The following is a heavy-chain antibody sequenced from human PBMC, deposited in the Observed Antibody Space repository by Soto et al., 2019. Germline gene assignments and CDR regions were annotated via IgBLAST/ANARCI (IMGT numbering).Heavy chain of an antibody. Sequence: GGSLRLSCTASGFTFGDYAMSWFRQAPGKGLEWVGFIRSKAYGGTTEYAASVKGRFTISRDDSKSIAYLQMNSLKTEDTAVYYCTRDLCWSTSCYYYYYYYMDVWGKGTTVTVSS. CDR3: TRDLCWSTSCYYYYYYYMDV. CDR1: GFTFGDYA. CDR2: IRSKAYGGTT. V-gene: IGHV3-49*03. J-gene: IGHJ6*03. D-gene: IGHD2-2*01.